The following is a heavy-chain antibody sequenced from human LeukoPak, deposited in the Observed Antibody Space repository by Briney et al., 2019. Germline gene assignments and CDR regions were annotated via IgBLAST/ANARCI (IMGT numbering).Heavy chain of an antibody. CDR3: ARDPTPPLGGSYSFDY. CDR2: IIPILGIA. D-gene: IGHD1-26*01. J-gene: IGHJ4*02. CDR1: GGTFSSYA. Sequence: ASVKVSCKASGGTFSSYAISWVRQAPGQGLEWMGRIIPILGIANYAQKFQGRVTITADKSTSTADMELSSLRADDTAVYYRARDPTPPLGGSYSFDYWGQGTLVTVSS. V-gene: IGHV1-69*04.